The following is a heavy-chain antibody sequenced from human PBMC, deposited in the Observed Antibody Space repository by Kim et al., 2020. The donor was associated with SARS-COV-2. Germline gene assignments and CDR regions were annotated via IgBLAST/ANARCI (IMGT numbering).Heavy chain of an antibody. V-gene: IGHV3-23*01. CDR3: AKALLGQPAKGVAFDI. D-gene: IGHD3-16*01. Sequence: GKGRFTISRDNSKNTLYLQMNSLRAEDTAVYYCAKALLGQPAKGVAFDIWGQGTMVTVSS. J-gene: IGHJ3*02.